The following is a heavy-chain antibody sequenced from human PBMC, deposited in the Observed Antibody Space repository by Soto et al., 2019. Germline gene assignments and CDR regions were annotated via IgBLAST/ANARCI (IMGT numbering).Heavy chain of an antibody. V-gene: IGHV4-4*02. D-gene: IGHD1-7*01. CDR1: GGSFTSNNW. Sequence: PSETLSLTCAVSGGSFTSNNWWTGVRQPPGQGLEWIGEIYRTGSTNYNPSLKSRVTISLDKSENQFSLKVTSLTAADTAVYYCASRDPGTSVDYWGQGXLVTVSS. CDR2: IYRTGST. J-gene: IGHJ4*02. CDR3: ASRDPGTSVDY.